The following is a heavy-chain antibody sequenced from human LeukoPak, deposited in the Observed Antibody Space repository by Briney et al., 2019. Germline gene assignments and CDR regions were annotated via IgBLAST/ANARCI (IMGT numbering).Heavy chain of an antibody. V-gene: IGHV3-23*01. CDR3: AKTDYGDYVVVGMLDY. CDR2: ISGSETGEIT. D-gene: IGHD4-17*01. J-gene: IGHJ4*02. CDR1: GFTFHIYT. Sequence: GGSLRLSCAASGFTFHIYTMNWVRQAPGKGLEWVSTISGSETGEITYYAESVKGRFTISRDNSRNTVYLQMNSLRAEDTAVYYCAKTDYGDYVVVGMLDYWGQGTLVTVSS.